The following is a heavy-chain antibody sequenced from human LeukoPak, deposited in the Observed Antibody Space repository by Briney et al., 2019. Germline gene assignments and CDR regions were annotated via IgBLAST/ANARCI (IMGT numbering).Heavy chain of an antibody. CDR1: GFTFSDHY. J-gene: IGHJ1*01. CDR3: ASGDPKYRSSMNIYFQH. D-gene: IGHD6-13*01. CDR2: ISSSGEAI. Sequence: GGSLRLSCAASGFTFSDHYMSWIRQAPGKGLEWISHISSSGEAIYYADSVKGRFTISRDYAKNSLYLQMNSLRAEDTAVYYCASGDPKYRSSMNIYFQHWGQGTLVTVSP. V-gene: IGHV3-11*01.